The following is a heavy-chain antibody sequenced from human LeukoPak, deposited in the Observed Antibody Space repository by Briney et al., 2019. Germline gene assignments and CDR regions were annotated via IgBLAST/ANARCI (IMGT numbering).Heavy chain of an antibody. J-gene: IGHJ3*02. V-gene: IGHV3-66*04. D-gene: IGHD4-23*01. CDR2: IHSGGST. CDR1: GFTVSSNY. CDR3: ARHDYGGRDAFDI. Sequence: GSLRLSFAASGFTVSSNYMSWVRQAPGKGLGWVSVIHSGGSTYYADSVKGRFTISRDNSKNTLYLQMNSLRAEDTAVYYCARHDYGGRDAFDIWGQGTMVTVSS.